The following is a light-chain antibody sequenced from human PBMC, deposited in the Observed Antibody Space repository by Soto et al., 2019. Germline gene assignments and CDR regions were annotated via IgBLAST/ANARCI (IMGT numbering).Light chain of an antibody. CDR3: LQHYNYPRT. V-gene: IGKV1-6*01. CDR1: QGISND. Sequence: AIPMTQSPSSLSASVGYRVNITCRASQGISNDLGWFQQKPGKAPKLLIYDSYSLQSGVPSRCSGSGSGTDFTLTIRSLQPEDFETYYCLQHYNYPRTFGQGKKVELK. J-gene: IGKJ1*01. CDR2: DSY.